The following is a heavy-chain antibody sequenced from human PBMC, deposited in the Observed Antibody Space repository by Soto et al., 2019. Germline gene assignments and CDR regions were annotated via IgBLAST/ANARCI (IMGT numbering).Heavy chain of an antibody. CDR2: ISYDGSNK. D-gene: IGHD5-18*01. Sequence: GGSLRLSCAASGFTFSSYAMHWVRQAPGKGLEWVAVISYDGSNKYYADSVKGRFTISRDNSKNTLYLQMNSLRAEDTAVYYCARERANTANDYWGQGTLVTVSS. CDR3: ARERANTANDY. V-gene: IGHV3-30-3*01. CDR1: GFTFSSYA. J-gene: IGHJ4*02.